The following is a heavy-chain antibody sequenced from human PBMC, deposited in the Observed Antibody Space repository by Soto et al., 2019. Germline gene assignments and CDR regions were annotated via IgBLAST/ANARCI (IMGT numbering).Heavy chain of an antibody. V-gene: IGHV4-59*01. Sequence: SETLSLSCTVSGGSISSYYWSWIRQPPGKGLEWIGYIYYSGSTNYNPSLKSRVTISVDTSKNQFSLKLSSVTAADTAVYYCASSYYSSGYGAFDYWGQGNLVTVSS. CDR3: ASSYYSSGYGAFDY. J-gene: IGHJ4*02. D-gene: IGHD5-12*01. CDR2: IYYSGST. CDR1: GGSISSYY.